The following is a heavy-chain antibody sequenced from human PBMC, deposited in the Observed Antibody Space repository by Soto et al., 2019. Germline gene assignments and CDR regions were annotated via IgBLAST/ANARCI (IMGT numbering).Heavy chain of an antibody. D-gene: IGHD2-15*01. V-gene: IGHV1-2*02. CDR2: INPNSGDT. CDR1: AYIFTAHS. J-gene: IGHJ4*02. CDR3: AREASAVVSLDY. Sequence: ASVKVSCKASAYIFTAHSMHWVRQAPGQGLEWLGWINPNSGDTIYAQKFQDRVTMTCDTSVSTAYLELSSLSSDDTALYYCAREASAVVSLDYWGQGTLVTVSS.